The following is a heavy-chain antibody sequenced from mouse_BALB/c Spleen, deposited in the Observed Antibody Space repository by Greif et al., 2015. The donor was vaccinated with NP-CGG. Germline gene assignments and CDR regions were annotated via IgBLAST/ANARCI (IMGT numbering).Heavy chain of an antibody. D-gene: IGHD4-1*01. V-gene: IGHV2-4-1*01. CDR1: GFSLTSYG. J-gene: IGHJ4*01. CDR2: IWSGGST. CDR3: ARNWRELGRTYYYAMDY. Sequence: QVQLQQSGPGLVQPSQSLSITCTVSGFSLTSYGVHWVRQSPGKGLEWLGVIWSGGSTDYNAAFISRLSISKDNSKSQVFFKMNSLQADDTAIYYCARNWRELGRTYYYAMDYWGQGTSVTVSS.